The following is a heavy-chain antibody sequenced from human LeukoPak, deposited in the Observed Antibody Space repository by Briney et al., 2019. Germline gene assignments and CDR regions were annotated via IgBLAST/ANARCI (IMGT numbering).Heavy chain of an antibody. J-gene: IGHJ4*02. CDR3: SKGGWEPIDC. CDR1: GFTFSSCA. V-gene: IGHV3-23*01. CDR2: ISGSDGST. Sequence: GGSLRLSCAAFGFTFSSCAMTWVRQAPGKGLEWVSSISGSDGSTYLADSVKGRFTISRDNSKNTLYLQMNSLRADDTAVYYCSKGGWEPIDCWGQGTLVTVSS. D-gene: IGHD1-26*01.